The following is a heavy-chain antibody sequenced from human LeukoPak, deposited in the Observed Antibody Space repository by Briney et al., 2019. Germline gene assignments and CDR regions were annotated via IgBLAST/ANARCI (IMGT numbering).Heavy chain of an antibody. CDR2: IYSSGNT. CDR1: GDSISSGGYC. J-gene: IGHJ6*02. Sequence: SETLSLTCTLSGDSISSGGYCWNWFRQHPGKGLEWIEYIYSSGNTFYNPSLKSRVIISVDTSKNQFSLKLSSVTAADTALYYCAGSEAPITPPPYGMGVWGQGTKVTVSS. D-gene: IGHD3-10*01. CDR3: AGSEAPITPPPYGMGV. V-gene: IGHV4-31*03.